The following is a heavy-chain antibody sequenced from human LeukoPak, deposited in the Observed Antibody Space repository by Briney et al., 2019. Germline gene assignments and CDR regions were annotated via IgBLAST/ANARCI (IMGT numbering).Heavy chain of an antibody. CDR2: ISYDGSKK. CDR1: GFTFSSYV. D-gene: IGHD3-16*01. V-gene: IGHV3-30-3*01. Sequence: GGSLRLSCAASGFTFSSYVMHWVRQAPGKGLEWVAFISYDGSKKYNADSVKGRFTISRENSKNTLYLKMNSLRAEDTAEYFCGKDAVGVWGRINWFDTWGQGTLVTVSS. CDR3: GKDAVGVWGRINWFDT. J-gene: IGHJ5*02.